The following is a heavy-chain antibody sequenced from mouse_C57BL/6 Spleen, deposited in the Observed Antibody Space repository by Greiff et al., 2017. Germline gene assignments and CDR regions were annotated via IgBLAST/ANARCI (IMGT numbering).Heavy chain of an antibody. J-gene: IGHJ4*01. D-gene: IGHD1-1*01. V-gene: IGHV14-1*01. CDR2: IDPEDGDT. CDR1: GFNIKDYY. Sequence: VQLQQSGAELVRPGASVKLSCTASGFNIKDYYMHWVKQRPEQGLEWIGRIDPEDGDTEYAPKFQGKATMTADTSSNTAYLQLSSLTSEDTAVYYCTHYYGSSFDYYAMDYWGQGTSGTVSS. CDR3: THYYGSSFDYYAMDY.